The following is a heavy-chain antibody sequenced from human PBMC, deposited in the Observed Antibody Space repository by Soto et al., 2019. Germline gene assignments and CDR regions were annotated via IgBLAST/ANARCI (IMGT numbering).Heavy chain of an antibody. Sequence: SETLSLTCTVSGGSIRSYYWSWIQQPPGKGLEWIGYIYYSGSTNYNPSLKSRVTISVDTSKNQFSLKLSSVTAADTAVYYCARALFGSSTWFDPWGQGTLVTVSS. CDR1: GGSIRSYY. D-gene: IGHD6-6*01. V-gene: IGHV4-59*01. J-gene: IGHJ5*02. CDR3: ARALFGSSTWFDP. CDR2: IYYSGST.